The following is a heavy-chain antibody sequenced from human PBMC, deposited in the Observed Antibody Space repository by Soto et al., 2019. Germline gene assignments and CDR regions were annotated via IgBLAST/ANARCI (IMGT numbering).Heavy chain of an antibody. Sequence: GESLKISCKGSGCSFTSYWISWVRQMPGKGLEWMGRIDPSDSYTNYSPSFQGHVTISADKSISTAYLQWSSLKASDTAMYYCARHEGSPWLVLRVKSVYYVMDVWGQRTKVPVSS. D-gene: IGHD6-19*01. CDR3: ARHEGSPWLVLRVKSVYYVMDV. V-gene: IGHV5-10-1*01. CDR2: IDPSDSYT. J-gene: IGHJ6*02. CDR1: GCSFTSYW.